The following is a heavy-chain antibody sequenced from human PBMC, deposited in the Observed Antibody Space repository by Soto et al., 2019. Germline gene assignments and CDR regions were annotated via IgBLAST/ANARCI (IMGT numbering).Heavy chain of an antibody. CDR2: IYYSGST. CDR3: ARDPTVGGVLYYYYGMDV. D-gene: IGHD3-16*01. Sequence: SATLSLTCTVSSGSISSRSYYWGWIRQPPGKGLEWIGYIYYSGSTYYNPSLKSRVTISVDTSKNQFSLKLSSVTAADTAVYYCARDPTVGGVLYYYYGMDVWGQGTSVTVSS. V-gene: IGHV4-30-4*08. J-gene: IGHJ6*02. CDR1: SGSISSRSYY.